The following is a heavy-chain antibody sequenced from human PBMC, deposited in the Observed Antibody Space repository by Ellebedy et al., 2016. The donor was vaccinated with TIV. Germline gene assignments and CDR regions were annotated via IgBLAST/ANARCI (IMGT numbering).Heavy chain of an antibody. CDR2: IYNSGST. Sequence: MPSETLSLTCTVSGGSVNSGSYYWTWIRQTPGRGLEWIGYIYNSGSTNYNPSLKSRVTISGGASENQLSLMLRSVAAADTAVYYCARVSLVRGYYAGLDVWGQGTTVTVSS. J-gene: IGHJ6*02. D-gene: IGHD2-8*02. V-gene: IGHV4-61*01. CDR1: GGSVNSGSYY. CDR3: ARVSLVRGYYAGLDV.